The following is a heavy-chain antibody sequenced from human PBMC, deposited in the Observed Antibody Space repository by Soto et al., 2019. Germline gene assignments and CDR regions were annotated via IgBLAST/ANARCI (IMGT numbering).Heavy chain of an antibody. Sequence: SETLSLTCAAYGGSFSGYYWSWIRQPPGKGLEWIGEINHSGSTNYNPSLKSRVTISVDTSKNQFSLKLSSVTAADTAVYYCARGPYISSSSNYYYYGMDVWGQGTTVTVSS. CDR1: GGSFSGYY. CDR2: INHSGST. CDR3: ARGPYISSSSNYYYYGMDV. J-gene: IGHJ6*02. D-gene: IGHD6-6*01. V-gene: IGHV4-34*01.